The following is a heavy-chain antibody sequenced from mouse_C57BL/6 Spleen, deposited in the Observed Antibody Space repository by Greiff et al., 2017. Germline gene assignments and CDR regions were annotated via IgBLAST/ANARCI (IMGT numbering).Heavy chain of an antibody. J-gene: IGHJ1*03. Sequence: QVQLKQSGPELVKPGASVKISCKASGYAFSSSWMNWVKQRPGKGLEWIGRIYPGDGDTNYNGKFKGKATLTADKSSSTAYMQLSSLTSEDSAVYFCARGGGHWYFDVWGTGTTVTVSS. CDR1: GYAFSSSW. CDR2: IYPGDGDT. CDR3: ARGGGHWYFDV. V-gene: IGHV1-82*01.